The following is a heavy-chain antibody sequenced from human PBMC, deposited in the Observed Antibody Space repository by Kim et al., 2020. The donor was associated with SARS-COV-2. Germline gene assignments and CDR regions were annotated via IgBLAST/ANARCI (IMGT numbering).Heavy chain of an antibody. Sequence: SVKVSCKASGGTFSSYAISWVRQAPGQGLEWMGGIIPIFGTANYAQKFQGRVTITADESTSTAYMELSSLRSEDTAVYYCASGPLKKVKNSHHIVVVTANRGLWYYYGMDVWGQGTTVTVSS. CDR1: GGTFSSYA. D-gene: IGHD2-21*02. J-gene: IGHJ6*02. V-gene: IGHV1-69*13. CDR3: ASGPLKKVKNSHHIVVVTANRGLWYYYGMDV. CDR2: IIPIFGTA.